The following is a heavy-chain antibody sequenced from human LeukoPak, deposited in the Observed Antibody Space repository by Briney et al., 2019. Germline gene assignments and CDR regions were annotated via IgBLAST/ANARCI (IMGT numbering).Heavy chain of an antibody. Sequence: GGSLRLSCAASGFTFSSYWMSWVRQAPGKGLEWVANIKQDGSEKYYVDSVKGRFTISRDNAKNSLCLQMNSLRAEDTAVYYCARESYGSGSPYYFDYWGQGTLVTVSS. CDR3: ARESYGSGSPYYFDY. D-gene: IGHD3-10*01. V-gene: IGHV3-7*01. J-gene: IGHJ4*02. CDR1: GFTFSSYW. CDR2: IKQDGSEK.